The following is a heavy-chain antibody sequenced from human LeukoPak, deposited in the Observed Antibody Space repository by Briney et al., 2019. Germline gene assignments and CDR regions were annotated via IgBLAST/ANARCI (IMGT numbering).Heavy chain of an antibody. D-gene: IGHD4-17*01. CDR3: GDLGDYRVG. J-gene: IGHJ4*02. CDR1: GFTFRNAW. Sequence: GGSLRLSCAASGFTFRNAWMSWVRQAPGKGLEWVGRIKSKTDGGTTEYAAPVKGRFTISRDDSKSTLYLQMNNLKLEDTAVYFCGDLGDYRVGWGQGTLVTVSS. V-gene: IGHV3-15*01. CDR2: IKSKTDGGTT.